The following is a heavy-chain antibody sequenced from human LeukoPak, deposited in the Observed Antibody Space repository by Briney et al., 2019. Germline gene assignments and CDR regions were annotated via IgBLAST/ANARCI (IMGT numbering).Heavy chain of an antibody. Sequence: PGGSLRLSCAASGFIFISYSMNWVRQAPGKGLEWVSSISSSSTYIYYADSVKGRFTMSRDNAKNSLYLQMNSLRAEDTAVYYCARDPALAARGDYWGQGTLVTVSS. D-gene: IGHD6-6*01. CDR2: ISSSSTYI. CDR3: ARDPALAARGDY. V-gene: IGHV3-21*01. J-gene: IGHJ4*02. CDR1: GFIFISYS.